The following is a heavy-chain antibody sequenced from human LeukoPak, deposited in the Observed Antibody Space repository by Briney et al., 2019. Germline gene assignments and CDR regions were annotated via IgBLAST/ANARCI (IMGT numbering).Heavy chain of an antibody. CDR3: ARSFPSYGVNNLFDY. D-gene: IGHD4-17*01. Sequence: NSSETLSLTCTVSGGSISSYYWSWIRQPPGKGLEWIGYIYYSGSTNYNPSLKSRVTISVDTSKNQFSLKLSSVTAADTAVYYCARSFPSYGVNNLFDYWGQGTLVTVSS. J-gene: IGHJ4*02. V-gene: IGHV4-59*01. CDR1: GGSISSYY. CDR2: IYYSGST.